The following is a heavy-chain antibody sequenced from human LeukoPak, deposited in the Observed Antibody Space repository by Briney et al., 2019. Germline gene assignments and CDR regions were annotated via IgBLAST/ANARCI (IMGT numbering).Heavy chain of an antibody. J-gene: IGHJ6*03. Sequence: ASVQVSCKPFGYAFTSHGFTWVRQAPGQGLEWMGWISTYDGKTDYAQNFQGRVTMTIDASTSTAYMEVRSLRSDDTAVYYCARVSGTWGYFYMDVWAKGGTVTVSS. CDR2: ISTYDGKT. V-gene: IGHV1-18*01. CDR3: ARVSGTWGYFYMDV. CDR1: GYAFTSHG. D-gene: IGHD1-1*01.